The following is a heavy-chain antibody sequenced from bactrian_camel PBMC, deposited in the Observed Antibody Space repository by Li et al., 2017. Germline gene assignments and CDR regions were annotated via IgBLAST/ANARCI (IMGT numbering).Heavy chain of an antibody. CDR2: VSASGLST. J-gene: IGHJ4*01. CDR1: GYIDSGNFYC. D-gene: IGHD1*01. CDR3: AAQPSAVCRLAPNFFTI. V-gene: IGHV3-3*01. Sequence: QLVESGGGSVQAGGSLRLSCAYGYIDSGNFYCMGWFRQSPGKEREAVATVSASGLSTQYTDSVKGRFTISQDNAKNTVYLRVNNLQPEDTAIYYCAAQPSAVCRLAPNFFTIWGQGTQVTVS.